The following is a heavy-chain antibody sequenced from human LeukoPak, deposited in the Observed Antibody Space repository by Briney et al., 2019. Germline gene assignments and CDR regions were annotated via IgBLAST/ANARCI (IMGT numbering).Heavy chain of an antibody. CDR1: GFTFGDYA. V-gene: IGHV3-49*03. J-gene: IGHJ4*02. CDR2: IRSKAYGGTT. D-gene: IGHD6-19*01. Sequence: GGSLRLSCTASGFTFGDYAMSWFRQAPGKGLEWVGFIRSKAYGGTTEYAASVKGRFTISRDDSKSIAYLQMNSLKTEDTAVYYCQSDIAVAGNYLDYWGQGTLVTVSS. CDR3: QSDIAVAGNYLDY.